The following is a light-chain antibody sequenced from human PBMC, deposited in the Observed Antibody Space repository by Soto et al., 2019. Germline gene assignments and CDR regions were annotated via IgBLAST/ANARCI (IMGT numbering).Light chain of an antibody. CDR3: CSYAGSSFVV. CDR1: SSDVGSYNL. J-gene: IGLJ2*01. V-gene: IGLV2-23*01. Sequence: QSALTQPASVSGSPGQSITISCTGTSSDVGSYNLVSWYQQHPGKAPKLLIYEGSKPPSGVSNRFSGSKSGNAASLTIAGLEEEDEADYYCCSYAGSSFVVFGGGTKLTVL. CDR2: EGS.